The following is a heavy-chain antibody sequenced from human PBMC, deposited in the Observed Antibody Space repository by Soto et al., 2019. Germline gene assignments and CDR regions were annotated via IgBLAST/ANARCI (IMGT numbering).Heavy chain of an antibody. Sequence: PGGSLRLSCAASGFTFSSYGMHWVRQAPGKGLEWVAVIWYDGSNKYYADSVRGRFTISRDNSKNTLYLQMNSLRAEDTAVYYCATDMDFWSGYREYYYYYYGMDVWGQGTTVTVSS. CDR3: ATDMDFWSGYREYYYYYYGMDV. CDR2: IWYDGSNK. CDR1: GFTFSSYG. V-gene: IGHV3-33*01. J-gene: IGHJ6*02. D-gene: IGHD3-3*01.